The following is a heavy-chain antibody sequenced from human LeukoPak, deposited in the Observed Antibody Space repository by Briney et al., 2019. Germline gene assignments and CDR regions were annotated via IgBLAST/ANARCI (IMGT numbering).Heavy chain of an antibody. J-gene: IGHJ4*02. D-gene: IGHD6-19*01. CDR3: APSIAWLYYFDY. CDR1: GYTFTGYY. Sequence: ASVKVSCKASGYTFTGYYMHWARQAPGQGLEWMGWINPNSGGTNYAQKFQGRVTMTRDTSISTAYMDLSRLRSDDTAVYYCAPSIAWLYYFDYWGQGTLVTVSS. CDR2: INPNSGGT. V-gene: IGHV1-2*02.